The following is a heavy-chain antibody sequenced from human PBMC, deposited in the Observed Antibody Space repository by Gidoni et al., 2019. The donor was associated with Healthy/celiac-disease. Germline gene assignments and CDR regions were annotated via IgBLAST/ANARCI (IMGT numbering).Heavy chain of an antibody. D-gene: IGHD3-10*01. CDR3: AREGGTMVRGVPLGAFDI. J-gene: IGHJ3*02. Sequence: QVQLQESGPGLVKHSETLSLNCTVPGGSVRTGRYYWSWIRQPPGKGLGWIGYIYYSGSTNYNPSLKSRVTISVDTSKIQFSLKLSSVTAADTAVYYCAREGGTMVRGVPLGAFDIWGQGTMVTVSS. CDR2: IYYSGST. CDR1: GGSVRTGRYY. V-gene: IGHV4-61*01.